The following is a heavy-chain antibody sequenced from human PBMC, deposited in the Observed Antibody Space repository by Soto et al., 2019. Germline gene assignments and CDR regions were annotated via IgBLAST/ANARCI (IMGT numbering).Heavy chain of an antibody. J-gene: IGHJ4*02. CDR1: GLIFSNYK. CDR3: ARATNGLHY. Sequence: EVQLVESGGGLVQHGGSLRLSCAASGLIFSNYKMHWVRQAAGKGLVWVSRISTDGSITDYADSVKGRFTVTRDNAKNTLYLQMNSLRVDDTAVYYCARATNGLHYWGQGTLVTVSS. V-gene: IGHV3-74*01. D-gene: IGHD2-8*01. CDR2: ISTDGSIT.